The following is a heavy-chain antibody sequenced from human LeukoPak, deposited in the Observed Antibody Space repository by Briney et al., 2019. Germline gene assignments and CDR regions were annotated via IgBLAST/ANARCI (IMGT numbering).Heavy chain of an antibody. D-gene: IGHD3-22*01. J-gene: IGHJ4*02. CDR1: GFTFSSYW. Sequence: QSGGSLRLSCAASGFTFSSYWMSWVRQAPGKGLEWVANMNPDGSEKYFLDSVKGRFSISRDNAKSSLYLQMNSLRGDDTAVYYCARDRALYDSRRGYYYTEDDYWGQGTLVTVSS. CDR2: MNPDGSEK. V-gene: IGHV3-7*01. CDR3: ARDRALYDSRRGYYYTEDDY.